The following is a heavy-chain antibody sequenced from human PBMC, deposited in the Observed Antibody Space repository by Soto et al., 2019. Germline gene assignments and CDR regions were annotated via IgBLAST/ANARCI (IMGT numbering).Heavy chain of an antibody. CDR3: ARVLGAVYYCYGMDA. CDR1: GYTFTSYG. J-gene: IGHJ6*02. CDR2: ISAYNGNT. Sequence: QVQLVQSGAEVKKPGASVKVSCKASGYTFTSYGISWVRQAPGQGLEWMGWISAYNGNTNYAQKGQVRVTMTTYTYQCTAYLGLMSLGSDDTSVYDCARVLGAVYYCYGMDAWGQGTTVTVSS. V-gene: IGHV1-18*04.